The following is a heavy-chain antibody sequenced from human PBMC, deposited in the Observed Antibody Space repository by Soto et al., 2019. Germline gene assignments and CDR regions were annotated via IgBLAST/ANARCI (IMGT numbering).Heavy chain of an antibody. D-gene: IGHD1-26*01. Sequence: QVQLVQSGAEVKKPGASVNVSGKASGYTFTVSYMHWGRQAPGQGLEGMGWINPKSGGTMYPQKFQGRVTMTWDTSISTAYMALTRLRSDDTAVYYCARDLAKGGGSAGFDYWGQGTLVTVSS. V-gene: IGHV1-2*02. CDR3: ARDLAKGGGSAGFDY. CDR2: INPKSGGT. J-gene: IGHJ4*02. CDR1: GYTFTVSY.